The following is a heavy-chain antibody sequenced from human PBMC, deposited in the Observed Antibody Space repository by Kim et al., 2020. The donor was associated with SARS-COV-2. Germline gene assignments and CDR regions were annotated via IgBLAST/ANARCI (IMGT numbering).Heavy chain of an antibody. CDR2: ISAYNGNT. Sequence: ASVKVSCKASGYTFTSYGISWVRQAPGQGLEWMGWISAYNGNTNYAQKLQGRVTMTTDTSTSTAYMELRSLRSDDTAVYYCARRSLRFGELLYGDYWGQGTLVTVSS. V-gene: IGHV1-18*01. CDR1: GYTFTSYG. D-gene: IGHD3-10*01. J-gene: IGHJ4*02. CDR3: ARRSLRFGELLYGDY.